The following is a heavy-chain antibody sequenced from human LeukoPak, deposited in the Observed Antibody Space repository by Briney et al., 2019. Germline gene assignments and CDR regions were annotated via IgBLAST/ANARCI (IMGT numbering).Heavy chain of an antibody. D-gene: IGHD2-2*01. V-gene: IGHV4-34*01. CDR3: ARGRYCSSTSCSRYYYYYYMDV. CDR1: GGSISSYY. Sequence: PSETLSLTCTVSGGSISSYYWSWIRQPPGKGLEWIGEINHSGSTNYNPSLKSRVTISVDTSKNQFSLKLSSVTAADTAVYYCARGRYCSSTSCSRYYYYYYMDVWGKGTTVTVSS. J-gene: IGHJ6*03. CDR2: INHSGST.